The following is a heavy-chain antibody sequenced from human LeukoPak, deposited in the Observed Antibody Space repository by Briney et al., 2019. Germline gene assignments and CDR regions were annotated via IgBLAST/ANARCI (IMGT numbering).Heavy chain of an antibody. Sequence: GYLRLSCAASGFKFDDYGMSWVRQAPGKGLEWVCDINWNGAWTGYADSVKGQFTISRDNAKNSLYLQMNSLRAEDTALYYCAGYYYDSSRGFDLWGQGTLVTVSA. CDR3: AGYYYDSSRGFDL. D-gene: IGHD3-22*01. CDR2: INWNGAWT. CDR1: GFKFDDYG. J-gene: IGHJ5*02. V-gene: IGHV3-20*04.